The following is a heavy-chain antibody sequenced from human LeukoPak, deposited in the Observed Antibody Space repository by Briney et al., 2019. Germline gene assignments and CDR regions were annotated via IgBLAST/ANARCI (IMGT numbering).Heavy chain of an antibody. CDR3: ARHADYGGNHDAFDI. CDR1: GGSISSYY. CDR2: IYYSGST. D-gene: IGHD4-23*01. V-gene: IGHV4-59*08. Sequence: SETLSLTCTVSGGSISSYYWSWIRQPPGKGLERIGYIYYSGSTNYNPSLKSRVTISVDTSKNQFSLKLSSVTAADTAVYYCARHADYGGNHDAFDIWGQGTMVTVSS. J-gene: IGHJ3*02.